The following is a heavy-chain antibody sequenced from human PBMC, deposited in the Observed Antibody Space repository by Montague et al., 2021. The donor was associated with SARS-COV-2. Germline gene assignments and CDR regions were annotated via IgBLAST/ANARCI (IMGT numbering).Heavy chain of an antibody. D-gene: IGHD3-16*01. CDR1: GGSISRYF. V-gene: IGHV4-59*01. CDR2: VHDIESS. Sequence: SETLSLTCTVSGGSISRYFWNWIRQTPGKGLEWMGYVHDIESSIYNPSLQSRITILLDTPKNQFSLRLNAVTAADTAVYYCARVTLGGRDGRTRPYDGLDSWGQGILVTVSS. J-gene: IGHJ4*02. CDR3: ARVTLGGRDGRTRPYDGLDS.